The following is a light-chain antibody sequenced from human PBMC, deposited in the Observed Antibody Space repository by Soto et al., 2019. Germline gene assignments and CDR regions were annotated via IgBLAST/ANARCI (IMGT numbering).Light chain of an antibody. CDR1: QSVSSSY. CDR3: QQYGSSPPYT. CDR2: GAS. Sequence: EIVLTQSPGTLSLSPGERATLSCRASQSVSSSYLAWYQQKPGQAPRLLIYGASSSSTGIPDRFSGSGSGTDFTLTISRLEPEDVAVYYCQQYGSSPPYTFGQRTKLEIK. J-gene: IGKJ2*01. V-gene: IGKV3-20*01.